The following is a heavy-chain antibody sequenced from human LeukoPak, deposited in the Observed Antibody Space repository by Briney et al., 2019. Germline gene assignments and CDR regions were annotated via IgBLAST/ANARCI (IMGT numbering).Heavy chain of an antibody. J-gene: IGHJ4*02. CDR1: GGSVSRGSYY. Sequence: PSETLSLTCTVSGGSVSRGSYYWSWTRQPPGKGLEWIGYIHHSGTTNYSPSLKSRVTISVDMSKNQFFLNLTSVTAADTAVYYCARGRLVATYWGQGTPVTVSS. D-gene: IGHD2-15*01. CDR3: ARGRLVATY. V-gene: IGHV4-61*01. CDR2: IHHSGTT.